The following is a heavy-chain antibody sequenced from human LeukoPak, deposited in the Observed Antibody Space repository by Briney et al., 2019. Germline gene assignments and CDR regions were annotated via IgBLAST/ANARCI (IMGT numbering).Heavy chain of an antibody. CDR1: GFPFNSYW. J-gene: IGHJ3*02. V-gene: IGHV3-7*01. D-gene: IGHD1-26*01. CDR2: IKEDGSEK. Sequence: GGSLRLSCAASGFPFNSYWMSWVRQAPGRGLEWVANIKEDGSEKFYVDSVKGRFTISRDNAKNSLFLQMTSLRAEDTALYYCAPEVWELQGASDIWGQGTMVTVPS. CDR3: APEVWELQGASDI.